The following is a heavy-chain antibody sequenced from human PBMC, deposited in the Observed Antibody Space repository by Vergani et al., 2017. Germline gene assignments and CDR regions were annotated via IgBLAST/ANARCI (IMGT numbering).Heavy chain of an antibody. D-gene: IGHD2-15*01. CDR1: GFTFNSYG. CDR3: AKEGVGYCSGGTYYPEY. CDR2: IRSDESRR. J-gene: IGHJ4*02. Sequence: QVQLVESGGGVVQPGGSLRLSCAASGFTFNSYGMHWVRQAPGKGLEWVASIRSDESRRYYGDSMEGPFTISRDNSKNTLYLQMKSLGPEDTAVYYCAKEGVGYCSGGTYYPEYWGQGTLVIVSS. V-gene: IGHV3-30*02.